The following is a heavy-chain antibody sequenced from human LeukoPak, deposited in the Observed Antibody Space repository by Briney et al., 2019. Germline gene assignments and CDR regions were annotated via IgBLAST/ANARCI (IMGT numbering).Heavy chain of an antibody. CDR2: IYYSGST. D-gene: IGHD5-24*01. Sequence: SETLSPTCTVYGGSTSSYYWSWIRQPPGKGLEWIGNIYYSGSTNYNPSLKSRVTISVDTSKNQFSLQLNSVTAADTAVYYCASGTRDDYNAPVDYWGQGTLVTVSS. CDR3: ASGTRDDYNAPVDY. CDR1: GGSTSSYY. J-gene: IGHJ4*02. V-gene: IGHV4-59*01.